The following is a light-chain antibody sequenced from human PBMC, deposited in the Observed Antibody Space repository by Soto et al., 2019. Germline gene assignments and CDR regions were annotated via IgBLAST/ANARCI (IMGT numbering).Light chain of an antibody. CDR1: SSNIGAGDD. V-gene: IGLV1-40*01. CDR2: GNS. Sequence: QSVLTQPHAVSGAPGQGVTISCTGRSSNIGAGDDVHWYQQLPGTAPKVLIYGNSNRPPGVPGRFSGFKSCTSAYLAINGLQPEYESNYYCQSYDSSLSGVVFGGGTKLTVL. CDR3: QSYDSSLSGVV. J-gene: IGLJ2*01.